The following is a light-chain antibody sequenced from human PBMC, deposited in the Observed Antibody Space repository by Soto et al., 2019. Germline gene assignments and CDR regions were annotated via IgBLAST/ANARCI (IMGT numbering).Light chain of an antibody. CDR1: ESVSTNY. Sequence: EIVLTQSPGTLSLSPGERATLSCRASESVSTNYLAWYQQKPGQAPRLLIYGASSRATGITDRFSGSGSGTDFTLTISRLEPEDFAVYHCQPYCSSPLTFGGGTKVEIK. J-gene: IGKJ4*01. CDR3: QPYCSSPLT. CDR2: GAS. V-gene: IGKV3-20*01.